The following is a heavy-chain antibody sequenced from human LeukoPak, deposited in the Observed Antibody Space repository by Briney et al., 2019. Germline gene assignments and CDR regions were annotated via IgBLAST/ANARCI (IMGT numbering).Heavy chain of an antibody. V-gene: IGHV1-24*01. D-gene: IGHD6-13*01. CDR1: GYTLTELS. CDR2: FDPEDGET. CDR3: AKGSGSSQGRAFDY. Sequence: ASVKVSCKVSGYTLTELSMHWVRQAPGKGLEWMGGFDPEDGETIYAQKFQGRVTMTEDTSTDTAYMELSSLRSEDTAVYYCAKGSGSSQGRAFDYWGQGTLVTVS. J-gene: IGHJ4*02.